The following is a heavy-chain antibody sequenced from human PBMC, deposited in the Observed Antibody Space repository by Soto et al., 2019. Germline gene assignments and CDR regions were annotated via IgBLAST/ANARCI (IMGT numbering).Heavy chain of an antibody. J-gene: IGHJ4*02. Sequence: SETLCLTCTVSGVSVSSGGFYGTWIRQPPGKGLEWIAYIYKNGRTDSNPSLKSRVTISVDASKNQFSLKLSSVTAADTAVYYCASVWGYAFDSCGQGTLVPVSS. CDR2: IYKNGRT. CDR1: GVSVSSGGFY. D-gene: IGHD3-16*01. V-gene: IGHV4-61*08. CDR3: ASVWGYAFDS.